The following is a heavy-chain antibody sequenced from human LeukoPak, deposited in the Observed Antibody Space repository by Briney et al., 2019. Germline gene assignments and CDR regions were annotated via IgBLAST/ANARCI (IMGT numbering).Heavy chain of an antibody. Sequence: GGSLRLSCAASGSTFSSYWMTWVRQAPGKGLEWVANIKQDGSEKYYVDSVKGRFTIFGDNAKNSLYLQMNSLRAEDTAVYFCARLLDSSSSRYQAFTYWGQGTLVTVSS. CDR1: GSTFSSYW. CDR3: ARLLDSSSSRYQAFTY. D-gene: IGHD2-15*01. CDR2: IKQDGSEK. J-gene: IGHJ4*02. V-gene: IGHV3-7*01.